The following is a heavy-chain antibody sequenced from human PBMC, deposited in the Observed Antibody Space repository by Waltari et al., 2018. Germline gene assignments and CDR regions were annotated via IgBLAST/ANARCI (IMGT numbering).Heavy chain of an antibody. CDR2: IYYPGNT. CDR1: VDSLSSRNYF. J-gene: IGHJ4*02. D-gene: IGHD2-8*01. CDR3: ASGGGYTNGWDY. V-gene: IGHV4-39*07. Sequence: QPLLQESGPGLVKPSETLSLTCSVSVDSLSSRNYFWGWIRQPPGKGLQWIGSIYYPGNTYYNPSLKSRLTISLDTSKNQFSLKLTSVTAADTAVYFCASGGGYTNGWDYWGQGTPVTVSS.